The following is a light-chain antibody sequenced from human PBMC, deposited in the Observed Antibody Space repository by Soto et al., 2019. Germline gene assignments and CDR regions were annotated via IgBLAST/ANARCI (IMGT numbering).Light chain of an antibody. Sequence: EVVLTQSPGTLSLSPGDRATLSCRASQSFYSNSLAWYQQKPGQAPRLLIYGVSSRATGIPDRFSGSRSGTDFTLTISRLEPEDFAVYYCHQYVIPPWTFDLGTKVEIK. CDR3: HQYVIPPWT. V-gene: IGKV3-20*01. CDR1: QSFYSNS. CDR2: GVS. J-gene: IGKJ1*01.